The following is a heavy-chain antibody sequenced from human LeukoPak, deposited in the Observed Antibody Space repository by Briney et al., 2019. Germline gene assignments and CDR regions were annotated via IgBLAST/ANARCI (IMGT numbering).Heavy chain of an antibody. V-gene: IGHV4-59*01. J-gene: IGHJ5*02. Sequence: SESLSLTCTVSGGSISPYYWTWIRQPPGKGLEWIGYIYYNGNTNYNPSLKSRITISVDTSKNQFSLRLKSVTAADTAMYYCARGPLSSRTTWTWFDPWGQGTLVTVSS. CDR3: ARGPLSSRTTWTWFDP. CDR1: GGSISPYY. D-gene: IGHD6-13*01. CDR2: IYYNGNT.